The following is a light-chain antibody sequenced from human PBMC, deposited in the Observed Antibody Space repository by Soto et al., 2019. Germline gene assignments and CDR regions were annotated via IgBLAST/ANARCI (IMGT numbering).Light chain of an antibody. CDR1: QSISSY. CDR3: QQRYSTPPT. J-gene: IGKJ1*01. CDR2: AAS. V-gene: IGKV1-39*01. Sequence: DIQMTQSPSSLSASVGGRVTITCRASQSISSYLNWYQQKPGKAPKLLIYAASSLQSGVPSRFSGSGSGTDFTLTISSLQPEDFATYYCQQRYSTPPTFGQGTNVDIK.